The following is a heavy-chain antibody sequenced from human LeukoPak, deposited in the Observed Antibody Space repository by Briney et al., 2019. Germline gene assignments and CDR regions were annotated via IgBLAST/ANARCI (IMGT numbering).Heavy chain of an antibody. CDR2: MNPNSGNT. D-gene: IGHD4-23*01. Sequence: GASVKVSCRASGGTFSDYALNWVRQATGQGLEWMGWMNPNSGNTGYAQKFQGRVTITRNTSISTAYMELSSLRSEDTAVYYCARVRYGGSAPDVWGKGTTVTVSS. J-gene: IGHJ6*04. CDR3: ARVRYGGSAPDV. V-gene: IGHV1-8*01. CDR1: GGTFSDYA.